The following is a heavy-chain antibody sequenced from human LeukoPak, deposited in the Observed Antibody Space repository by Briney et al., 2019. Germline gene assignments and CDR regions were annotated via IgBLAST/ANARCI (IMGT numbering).Heavy chain of an antibody. CDR1: GASFSSSTYY. Sequence: PSETLSLTCTVSGASFSSSTYYWGWIRQPPGKGLEWIGSIYYSGSTHYNPSLKSRVTMSVDTSKNQFSLKLSSVTAADTAVYYCARHAGGISATGTRPFDYWGQGTVVTVS. CDR2: IYYSGST. D-gene: IGHD6-13*01. V-gene: IGHV4-39*01. CDR3: ARHAGGISATGTRPFDY. J-gene: IGHJ4*02.